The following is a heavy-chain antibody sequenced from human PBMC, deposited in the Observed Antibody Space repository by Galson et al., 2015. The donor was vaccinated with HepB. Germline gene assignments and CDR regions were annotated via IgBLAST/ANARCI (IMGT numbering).Heavy chain of an antibody. D-gene: IGHD5-18*01. CDR3: AKALIGYVASWFDP. CDR2: ISGSGGST. V-gene: IGHV3-23*01. Sequence: SLRLSCAASGFTFSSYAMSWVRQAPGKGLEWVSAISGSGGSTYYADSVKRRFTISRDNSKNTLYLQMNSLRAEDTAVYYCAKALIGYVASWFDPWGQGTLVTVSS. J-gene: IGHJ5*02. CDR1: GFTFSSYA.